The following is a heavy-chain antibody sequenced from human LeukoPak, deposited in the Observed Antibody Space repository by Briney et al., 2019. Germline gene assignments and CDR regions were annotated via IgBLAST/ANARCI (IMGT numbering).Heavy chain of an antibody. D-gene: IGHD3-22*01. V-gene: IGHV3-30*03. CDR1: GFTFSSYG. CDR3: AVGYYYDSSGYKEDAFDI. Sequence: GGSLRLSCAASGFTFSSYGMHWVRQAPGKGLEWVAVISYDGSNKYYADSVKGRFTISRDNSKNTLYLQMNSLRAEDTAVYYCAVGYYYDSSGYKEDAFDIWGQGTMVTVSS. J-gene: IGHJ3*02. CDR2: ISYDGSNK.